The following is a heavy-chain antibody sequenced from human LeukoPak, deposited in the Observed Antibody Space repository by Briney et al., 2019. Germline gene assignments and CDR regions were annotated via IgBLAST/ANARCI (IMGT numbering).Heavy chain of an antibody. D-gene: IGHD3-3*01. J-gene: IGHJ3*02. Sequence: GGSLRLSCAASGFTFSSYGMYWVRQAPGKGLEWVAFIRYDGSNKYYADSVKGRFTISRDNSKNTLYPQMNSLRAEDTAVYYCAKDLTEWLSTPTDAFDIWGQGTMVTVSS. CDR3: AKDLTEWLSTPTDAFDI. V-gene: IGHV3-30*02. CDR2: IRYDGSNK. CDR1: GFTFSSYG.